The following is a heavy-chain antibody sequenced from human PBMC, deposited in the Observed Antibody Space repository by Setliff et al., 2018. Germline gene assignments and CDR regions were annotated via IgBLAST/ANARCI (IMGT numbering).Heavy chain of an antibody. V-gene: IGHV4-4*02. CDR1: GGSISSSNW. CDR2: INHSGST. CDR3: ARPPRGGRWYFDL. Sequence: SETLSLTCAVSGGSISSSNWWSWVRQPPGKGLEWIGEINHSGSTNYNPSIKSRVTISVDTSKNQFSLKLSSVTAADTAVYYCARPPRGGRWYFDLWGRGTLVTVSS. D-gene: IGHD3-16*01. J-gene: IGHJ2*01.